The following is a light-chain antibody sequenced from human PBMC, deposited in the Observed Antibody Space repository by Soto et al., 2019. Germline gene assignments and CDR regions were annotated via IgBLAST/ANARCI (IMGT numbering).Light chain of an antibody. Sequence: EIVLTQSPGTLSLSPGERATLSCRASQSVSSSYLAWYQQKPGQAPRLLIYGASSRATGIPDRFSGSGSGTDFTLTISRLEAEDFAVYYCQQYCSSPPITFGQGTRLEIK. CDR2: GAS. V-gene: IGKV3-20*01. CDR1: QSVSSSY. J-gene: IGKJ5*01. CDR3: QQYCSSPPIT.